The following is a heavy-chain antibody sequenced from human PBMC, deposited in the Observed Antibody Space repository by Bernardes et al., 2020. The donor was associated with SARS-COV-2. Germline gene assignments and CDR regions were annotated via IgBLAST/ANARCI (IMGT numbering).Heavy chain of an antibody. D-gene: IGHD3-10*01. J-gene: IGHJ5*02. CDR1: GFTFSSYW. CDR2: INSDGSST. CDR3: ARDSNMVRGVIGGGYNWFDP. Sequence: GSLRLSCAASGFTFSSYWMHWVRQAPGKGLVWVSRINSDGSSTSYADSVKGRFTISRDNAKNTLYLQMNSLRAEDTAVYYCARDSNMVRGVIGGGYNWFDPWGQGTLVTVSS. V-gene: IGHV3-74*01.